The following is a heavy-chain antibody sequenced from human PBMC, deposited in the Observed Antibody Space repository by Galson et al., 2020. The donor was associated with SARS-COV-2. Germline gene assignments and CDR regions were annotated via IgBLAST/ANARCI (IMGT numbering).Heavy chain of an antibody. CDR1: GDSVVSNNAA. D-gene: IGHD3-3*01. Sequence: ETSETLSLTCVVSGDSVVSNNAAWNWIRQSPSRGLEWLGRTYYRSKWFNDYAVSVKSRIVITADISENQFSLQLNSVTPEDTAVYYCVRAHGLRFLEWHYFDYWGQGTLVTVSS. V-gene: IGHV6-1*01. CDR2: TYYRSKWFN. CDR3: VRAHGLRFLEWHYFDY. J-gene: IGHJ4*02.